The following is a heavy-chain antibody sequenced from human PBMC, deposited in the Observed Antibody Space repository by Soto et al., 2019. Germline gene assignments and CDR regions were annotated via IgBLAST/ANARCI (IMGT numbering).Heavy chain of an antibody. D-gene: IGHD3-22*01. V-gene: IGHV1-46*01. CDR2: INPSGGSA. J-gene: IGHJ4*02. CDR3: ARGQYYSDSSPFPLLY. Sequence: ASVKVSCKASGYSFTRYDMHWVRQAPGQGLEWMGIINPSGGSANYAQKFQGRLTVTRDTSTSTVYMDLSSLRSEYTAMYYCARGQYYSDSSPFPLLYWGQGTLVTVSS. CDR1: GYSFTRYD.